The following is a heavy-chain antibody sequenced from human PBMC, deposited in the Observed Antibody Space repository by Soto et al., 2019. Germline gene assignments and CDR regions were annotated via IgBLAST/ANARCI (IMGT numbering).Heavy chain of an antibody. CDR3: TRGGYCSGGSCYSWYFDS. CDR2: IYTSGTT. CDR1: GGSISSGTYY. V-gene: IGHV4-31*03. Sequence: QVQLQQSGPGLVKPSQTLSLTCTVSGGSISSGTYYWSWLRQHTGKSLEWIGYIYTSGTTYYNPSLKSRVTISLDTSKTQFSLNLISVTAADTAVYYCTRGGYCSGGSCYSWYFDSWGQGALVTVSS. J-gene: IGHJ4*02. D-gene: IGHD2-15*01.